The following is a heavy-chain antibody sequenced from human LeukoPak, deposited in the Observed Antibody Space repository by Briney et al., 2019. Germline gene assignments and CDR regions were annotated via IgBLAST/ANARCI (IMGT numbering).Heavy chain of an antibody. CDR2: IYHSGST. V-gene: IGHV4-34*01. CDR3: ARPRGSYYSY. CDR1: GGSFSGYY. J-gene: IGHJ4*02. Sequence: PSETLSLTCAVYGGSFSGYYWSWIRQPPGKGLEWIGSIYHSGSTYYNPSLKSRVTISVDTSKNQFSLKLSSVTAADTAVYYCARPRGSYYSYWGQGTLVTVSS. D-gene: IGHD1-26*01.